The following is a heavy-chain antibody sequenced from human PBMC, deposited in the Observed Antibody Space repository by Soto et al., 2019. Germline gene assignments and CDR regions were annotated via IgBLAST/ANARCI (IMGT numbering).Heavy chain of an antibody. D-gene: IGHD6-19*01. CDR1: GFTFSSYA. V-gene: IGHV3-23*01. CDR3: ASTIRSSGWYVDYF. Sequence: EVQLLESGGGLVQPGGSLRLSCAASGFTFSSYAMSWVRQAPGKGLEWVSAISGSGGSTYYADSVKGRFTISRDNSKNTLYLQLNSLRAEDTAVYYCASTIRSSGWYVDYFWGQGTLVTVSS. J-gene: IGHJ4*02. CDR2: ISGSGGST.